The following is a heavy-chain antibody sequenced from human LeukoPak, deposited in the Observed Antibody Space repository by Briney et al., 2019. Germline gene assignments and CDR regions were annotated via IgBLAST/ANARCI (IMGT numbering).Heavy chain of an antibody. V-gene: IGHV3-66*01. CDR3: ARDLSAAAGTGYFDY. CDR2: IYSGGST. Sequence: GGSLRLSCAASGFTVSSNYMSWVRQAPGKGLEWVSVIYSGGSTYYADSVKGRFTISRDNSKNTLYLQMNSLRAEDTAVYYCARDLSAAAGTGYFDYWGQGTLVTVSS. J-gene: IGHJ4*02. CDR1: GFTVSSNY. D-gene: IGHD6-13*01.